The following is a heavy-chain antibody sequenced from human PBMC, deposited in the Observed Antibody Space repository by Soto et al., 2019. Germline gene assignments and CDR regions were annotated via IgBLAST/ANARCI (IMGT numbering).Heavy chain of an antibody. Sequence: SETLSLTCAVYGGSFSGYYWSWIRQPPGKGLEWNGEINHSGSTRYNPSLKSRVTISVDTSKNQFSLKLSSVTAADTAVYYCARFGVRFLEWLLSGRGVGRTSNWFDPWGQGTLVTVSS. CDR2: INHSGST. CDR1: GGSFSGYY. J-gene: IGHJ5*02. CDR3: ARFGVRFLEWLLSGRGVGRTSNWFDP. D-gene: IGHD3-3*01. V-gene: IGHV4-34*01.